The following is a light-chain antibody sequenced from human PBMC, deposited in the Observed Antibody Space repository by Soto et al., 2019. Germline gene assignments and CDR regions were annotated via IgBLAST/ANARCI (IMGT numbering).Light chain of an antibody. V-gene: IGKV1-17*01. CDR1: QGIRSD. Sequence: DIQMTQSPSSLSAFVGDGVTIACRASQGIRSDLVWYQQQPGKAPKRLIYAASRLESGVPSRFSASGSGTDFTLTIRSLQPEDFALYYCLQHKTFPWTFGQGTKVEIK. J-gene: IGKJ1*01. CDR3: LQHKTFPWT. CDR2: AAS.